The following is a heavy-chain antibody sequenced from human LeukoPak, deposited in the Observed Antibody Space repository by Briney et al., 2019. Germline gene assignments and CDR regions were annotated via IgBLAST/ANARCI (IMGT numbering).Heavy chain of an antibody. J-gene: IGHJ4*02. CDR3: ASFRPDSSGFDY. D-gene: IGHD3-22*01. V-gene: IGHV3-30*03. Sequence: GGSLRLSCAASGFTFSSYGMHWVRQAPGKGLERVAVISYDGSNKYYADSVKGRFTISRDNSKNTLYLQMNSLRAEDTAVYYCASFRPDSSGFDYWGEGTLVTVSS. CDR2: ISYDGSNK. CDR1: GFTFSSYG.